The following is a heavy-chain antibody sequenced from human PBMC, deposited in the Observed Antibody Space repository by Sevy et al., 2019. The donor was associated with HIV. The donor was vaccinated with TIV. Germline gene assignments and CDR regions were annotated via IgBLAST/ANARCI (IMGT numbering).Heavy chain of an antibody. V-gene: IGHV3-23*01. Sequence: GGSLRLSCAASGFTFSKYSMSWVRQPPGKGLEWVSTLSFGCGEINYADSVKGLFTISRNNPKSSAYLRMNNLRPEDTAVYYCAREGCTKPHDYWGQRTLVTVSS. CDR2: LSFGCGEI. CDR3: AREGCTKPHDY. J-gene: IGHJ4*02. CDR1: GFTFSKYS. D-gene: IGHD2-8*01.